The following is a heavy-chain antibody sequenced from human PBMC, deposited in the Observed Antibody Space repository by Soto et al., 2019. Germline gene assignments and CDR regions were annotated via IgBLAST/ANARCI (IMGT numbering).Heavy chain of an antibody. CDR1: GFTFSSYA. D-gene: IGHD3-22*01. V-gene: IGHV3-30-3*01. J-gene: IGHJ4*02. Sequence: QVQLVESGGGVVQPGRSLRLSCAASGFTFSSYAMHWVRQAPGKGLEWVAVISYDGSNKYYADSVKGRFTISRDNSKNTLYLQMNSLRAEDTAVYYCARNYYDSSGYYGPDYWGQGTLVTVSS. CDR2: ISYDGSNK. CDR3: ARNYYDSSGYYGPDY.